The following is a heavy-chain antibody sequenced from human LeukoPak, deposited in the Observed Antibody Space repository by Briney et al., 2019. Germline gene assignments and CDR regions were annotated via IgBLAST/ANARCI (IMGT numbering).Heavy chain of an antibody. Sequence: PSETLSLTCTVSGGSISSGSYYWSWIRQPAGKGLEWIGRIYTSGSTNYNPSLKSRVTISVDTSKNQFSLKLSSVTAADTAVYYCARDRLHCSSTSCYRVFDYWGQGTLVTVSS. D-gene: IGHD2-2*01. CDR2: IYTSGST. CDR3: ARDRLHCSSTSCYRVFDY. V-gene: IGHV4-61*02. CDR1: GGSISSGSYY. J-gene: IGHJ4*02.